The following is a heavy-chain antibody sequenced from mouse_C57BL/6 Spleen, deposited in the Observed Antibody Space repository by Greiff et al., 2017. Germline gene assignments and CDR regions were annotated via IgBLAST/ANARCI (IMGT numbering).Heavy chain of an antibody. Sequence: QVQLQQPGAELVKPGASVKLSCKASGYTFTSYWMHWVKQRPGQGLEWIGMIHPNSGSTNYNEKFKSKSTLTVYTSSSTAYIQLSSLTSEDSAVYYCARLYLDYWGQGTSVTVSS. CDR1: GYTFTSYW. V-gene: IGHV1-64*01. D-gene: IGHD1-3*01. CDR2: IHPNSGST. J-gene: IGHJ4*01. CDR3: ARLYLDY.